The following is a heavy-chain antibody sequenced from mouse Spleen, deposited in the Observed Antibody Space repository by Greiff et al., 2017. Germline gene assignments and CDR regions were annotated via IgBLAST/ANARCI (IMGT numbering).Heavy chain of an antibody. CDR2: IHPNSGST. D-gene: IGHD3-3*01. CDR3: AREGDYYFDY. J-gene: IGHJ2*01. CDR1: GYTFTSYW. Sequence: QVQLQQPGAELVKPGASVKLSCKASGYTFTSYWMHWVKQRPGQGLEWIGMIHPNSGSTNYNEKFKSKATLTVDKSSSTAYMQLNSLTSEDSAVYYCAREGDYYFDYWGQGTTLTVSS. V-gene: IGHV1-64*01.